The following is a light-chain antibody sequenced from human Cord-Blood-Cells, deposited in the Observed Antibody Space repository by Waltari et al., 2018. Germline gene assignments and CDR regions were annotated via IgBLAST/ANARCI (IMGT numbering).Light chain of an antibody. J-gene: IGKJ5*01. CDR1: QSVSSSY. CDR3: QQYGSSVT. CDR2: GAS. Sequence: EIVLTQSPGTLSLSPGERATTSCRASQSVSSSYLAWYQQKPGQAPRLLIYGASSRATGIPDRFRGSGSGTDFTLTISRLEPEDFAVYYCQQYGSSVTFGQGTRLEIK. V-gene: IGKV3-20*01.